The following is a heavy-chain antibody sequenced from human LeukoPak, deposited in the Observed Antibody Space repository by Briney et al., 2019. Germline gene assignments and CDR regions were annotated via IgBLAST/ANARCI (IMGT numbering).Heavy chain of an antibody. CDR1: GFTSKTYW. V-gene: IGHV3-7*04. J-gene: IGHJ5*02. CDR3: AGGGS. CDR2: IKQDGSEK. Sequence: GGSLRLSCAASGFTSKTYWLNWVRPAPGKGRAWVANIKQDGSEKYYVDSVKGRFTISTDIAKRSLYLQMNSLRAEDTAVYYCAGGGSWGQGTLVTVSS.